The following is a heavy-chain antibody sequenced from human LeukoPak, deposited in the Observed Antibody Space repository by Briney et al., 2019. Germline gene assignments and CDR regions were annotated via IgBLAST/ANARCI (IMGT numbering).Heavy chain of an antibody. J-gene: IGHJ6*03. CDR2: ISGSGGST. CDR1: GFTFSSYA. CDR3: AKARGVTMVRGPYYYYYMDV. Sequence: PGGSLRLSYAASGFTFSSYAMSWVRQAPGKGLEWVSAISGSGGSTYYADSVKGRFTISRDNSKNTLYLQMNSLRAEDTAVYYCAKARGVTMVRGPYYYYYMDVWGKGTTVTVSS. D-gene: IGHD3-10*01. V-gene: IGHV3-23*01.